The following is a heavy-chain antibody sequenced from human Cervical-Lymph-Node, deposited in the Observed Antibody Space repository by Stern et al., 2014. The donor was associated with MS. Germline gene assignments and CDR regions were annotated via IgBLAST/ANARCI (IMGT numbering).Heavy chain of an antibody. Sequence: QVQLQESGPGLVKPSQTLSLTCTVSGGSISSGSYYWSWIRQPAGKGLEWIGRIYTSGSTNYNPSLKSRVTISVDTSKNQFSLKLTSGTAADTAVYYCARARRIAARPDAFDIWGQGTMVTVSS. V-gene: IGHV4-61*02. CDR1: GGSISSGSYY. J-gene: IGHJ3*02. CDR3: ARARRIAARPDAFDI. CDR2: IYTSGST. D-gene: IGHD6-6*01.